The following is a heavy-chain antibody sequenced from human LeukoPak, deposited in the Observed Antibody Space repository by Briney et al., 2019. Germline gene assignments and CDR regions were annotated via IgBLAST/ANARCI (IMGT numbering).Heavy chain of an antibody. J-gene: IGHJ4*02. CDR3: TRAGRHDNGDDY. CDR2: IYTSGST. V-gene: IGHV4-61*02. D-gene: IGHD1-14*01. Sequence: PSQTLSLTCTVSGGSVSSGSYYWSWIRQPAGKGLEWIGRIYTSGSTDYNPSLKSRIIISVDTSKRQFSLKLSAVTAADTAVYYCTRAGRHDNGDDYWGQGTLVTVSS. CDR1: GGSVSSGSYY.